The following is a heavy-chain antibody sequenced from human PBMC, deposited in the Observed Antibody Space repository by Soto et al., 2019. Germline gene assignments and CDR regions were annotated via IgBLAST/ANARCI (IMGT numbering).Heavy chain of an antibody. CDR2: VNNDGTDT. D-gene: IGHD6-13*01. J-gene: IGHJ6*02. V-gene: IGHV3-74*03. Sequence: EVQLVESGGGLVQPGGSLRLSCAASGLTFSNYWMYWVRQAPGKGLVWVSRVNNDGTDTTHADSVKGLFTTSRDNAENTLYLLMNSLRAEDTAVYYCARGGLQHALDVWGQGSTVTVSS. CDR1: GLTFSNYW. CDR3: ARGGLQHALDV.